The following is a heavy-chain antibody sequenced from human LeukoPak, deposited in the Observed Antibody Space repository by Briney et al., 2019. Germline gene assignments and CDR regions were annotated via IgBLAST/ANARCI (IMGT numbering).Heavy chain of an antibody. CDR3: ARDLVRWELDLGDAFDI. V-gene: IGHV3-48*03. CDR2: ISSSGSTI. J-gene: IGHJ3*02. Sequence: PGGSLRLSCAASGFTFSSYEMNWVRQAPGKGLEWVSYISSSGSTIYYADSVKGRFTISRDNAKNSLYLQMNSLRAEDTAVYYCARDLVRWELDLGDAFDIWGQGTMVTVSS. D-gene: IGHD1-26*01. CDR1: GFTFSSYE.